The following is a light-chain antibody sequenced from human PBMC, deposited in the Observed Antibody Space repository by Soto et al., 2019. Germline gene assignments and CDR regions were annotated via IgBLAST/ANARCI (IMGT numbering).Light chain of an antibody. J-gene: IGLJ1*01. V-gene: IGLV1-51*02. Sequence: QSVLTQPPLVSAAPGQKVTISCSGSSSNIGNNYVSWYQQLPGTAPKLLIYENNKRPSGIPDRFSGSKSGTSATLGITGLQTGDEADYYCGTWDSSLSAGGVFGTGTKLTVL. CDR1: SSNIGNNY. CDR3: GTWDSSLSAGGV. CDR2: ENN.